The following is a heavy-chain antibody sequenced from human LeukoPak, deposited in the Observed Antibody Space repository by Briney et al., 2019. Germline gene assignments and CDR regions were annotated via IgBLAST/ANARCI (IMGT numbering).Heavy chain of an antibody. J-gene: IGHJ1*01. D-gene: IGHD6-6*01. Sequence: KTSETLSLTCTVSGGSISSSSYYWGWIRQPPGKGLEWIGSIYYSGSTYYNPSLKSRVTISVDTSENQFSLKLSSVTAADTAVYYCAGSSSSPEYFQHWGQGTLVTVSS. V-gene: IGHV4-39*07. CDR1: GGSISSSSYY. CDR3: AGSSSSPEYFQH. CDR2: IYYSGST.